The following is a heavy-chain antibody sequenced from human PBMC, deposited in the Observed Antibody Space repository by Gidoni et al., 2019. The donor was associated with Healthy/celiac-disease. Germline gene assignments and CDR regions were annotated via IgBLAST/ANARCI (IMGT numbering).Heavy chain of an antibody. J-gene: IGHJ6*02. CDR3: ARETYYYDSSGYYRSPDYYYYGMDV. D-gene: IGHD3-22*01. CDR2: ISSSGSTI. Sequence: QVQLVESGGGLVKPGVSLRLSCAASGFTFSDYYMSWIRQAPGKGLEWVSYISSSGSTIYYADSVKGRFTISRDNAKTSLYLQMNSLRAEDTAVYYCARETYYYDSSGYYRSPDYYYYGMDVWGQGTTVTVSS. V-gene: IGHV3-11*01. CDR1: GFTFSDYY.